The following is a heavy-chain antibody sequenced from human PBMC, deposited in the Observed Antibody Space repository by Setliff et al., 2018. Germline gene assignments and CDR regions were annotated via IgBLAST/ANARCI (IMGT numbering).Heavy chain of an antibody. CDR3: ARDNRARHYMDV. CDR1: GYSISSGFS. CDR2: ILFSGDT. V-gene: IGHV4-38-2*02. Sequence: SETLSLTCAVSGYSISSGFSWVWIRQSPGKGLEWIGRILFSGDTYYNPSLNSRVTISADTSKNQFSLNLSSVNAADTAVYYCARDNRARHYMDVWGKGTTVTVSS. J-gene: IGHJ6*03. D-gene: IGHD3-10*01.